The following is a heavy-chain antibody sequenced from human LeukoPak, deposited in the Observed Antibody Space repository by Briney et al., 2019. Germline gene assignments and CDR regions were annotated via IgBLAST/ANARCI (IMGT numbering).Heavy chain of an antibody. V-gene: IGHV4-59*01. CDR2: IHYSGTT. CDR3: ARRRVYSGSGEFDF. Sequence: PSETLSLTCTVSGGSMSGYYWSWIRQPPGKGLEWIGYIHYSGTTNYNPSLKSRVTISLDTSRNQFSLKLRSVTTADTAAYYCARRRVYSGSGEFDFWGQGTLVTVSS. J-gene: IGHJ4*02. D-gene: IGHD5-12*01. CDR1: GGSMSGYY.